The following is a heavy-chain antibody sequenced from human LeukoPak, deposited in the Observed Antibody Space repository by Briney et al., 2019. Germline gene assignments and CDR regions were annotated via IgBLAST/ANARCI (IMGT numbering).Heavy chain of an antibody. CDR2: IAYDGSNK. D-gene: IGHD6-19*01. J-gene: IGHJ4*02. CDR1: GFTFSGYG. V-gene: IGHV3-30*03. Sequence: SGRSLRLPCAASGFTFSGYGMHWVRQAPGKGLEWVAVIAYDGSNKYYADSVKGRFTISRENSKNTLFLQMNSLRPEDSAVYYCARDPAAVAATFDYWGQGTLVTVSS. CDR3: ARDPAAVAATFDY.